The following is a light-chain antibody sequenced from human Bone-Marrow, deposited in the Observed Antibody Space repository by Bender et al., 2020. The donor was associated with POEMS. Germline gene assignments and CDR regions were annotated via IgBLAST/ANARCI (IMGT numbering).Light chain of an antibody. CDR3: CSYAGGNSFV. Sequence: HSALTQPRSVSGSPGQSVTISCTGTSSDVGAYDYVSWYQQHPGKAPERLIYGVTKRPSGVPDRFSGAKSGDTASLTISVLQAGDEADYYCCSYAGGNSFVFGSGTLVTVL. V-gene: IGLV2-11*01. CDR1: SSDVGAYDY. J-gene: IGLJ1*01. CDR2: GVT.